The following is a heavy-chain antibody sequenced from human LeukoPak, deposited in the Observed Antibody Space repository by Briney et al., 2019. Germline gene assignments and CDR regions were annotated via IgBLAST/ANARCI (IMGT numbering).Heavy chain of an antibody. Sequence: GGSLRLSCAGAGFIVSRNYISWVRQAAGRGLEWVSVTYGGGSTYYADSVKGRFTISSDNSKNTFYPDMTSLRAEDTAVYYCARYYYDSSGYSPFDYWGQGTLLTVSS. J-gene: IGHJ4*02. D-gene: IGHD3-22*01. CDR3: ARYYYDSSGYSPFDY. V-gene: IGHV3-53*01. CDR1: GFIVSRNY. CDR2: TYGGGST.